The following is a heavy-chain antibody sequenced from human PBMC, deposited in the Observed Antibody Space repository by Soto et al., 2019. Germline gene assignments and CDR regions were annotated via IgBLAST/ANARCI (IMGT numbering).Heavy chain of an antibody. Sequence: EVQLLESGGGLVQPGGSLRLSCAASGFTFYSYAMSWVRQAPGKGLEWVSTIGSVGGDTYYADSVKGRFTISRDDSKNTLLLQMNSLRAEDTAVYYCVSGGQTTALAGDWFDPWGQGTLVTVSS. CDR1: GFTFYSYA. J-gene: IGHJ5*02. CDR2: IGSVGGDT. V-gene: IGHV3-23*01. CDR3: VSGGQTTALAGDWFDP. D-gene: IGHD4-17*01.